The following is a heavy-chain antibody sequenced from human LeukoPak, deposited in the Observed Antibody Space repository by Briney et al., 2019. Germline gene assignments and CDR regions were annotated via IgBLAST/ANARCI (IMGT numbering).Heavy chain of an antibody. V-gene: IGHV4-34*01. D-gene: IGHD4-17*01. CDR2: INHSGST. CDR1: GGSFSGYY. CDR3: ARDAMTTLTKDYYYYYMDV. Sequence: SETLSLTCAVYGGSFSGYYWSWIRQPPGKGLEWIGEINHSGSTNYNPSLKSRVTMSVDTSKNQFSLKLSSVTAADTAVYYCARDAMTTLTKDYYYYYMDVWGKGTTVTISS. J-gene: IGHJ6*03.